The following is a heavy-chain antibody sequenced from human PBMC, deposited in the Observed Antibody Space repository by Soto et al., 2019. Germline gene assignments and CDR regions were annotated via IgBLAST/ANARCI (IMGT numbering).Heavy chain of an antibody. CDR2: ISGGGGST. Sequence: GGSLRLSCAASGFTFTNYAMSWVRQAPGKGLEWVSSISGGGGSTYYTDSVKGRFTFSRDNSKNTLYLRMNSLRAEDTAVYYCAKGLEFSSSTETFDYWGQGTLVTVSS. V-gene: IGHV3-23*01. CDR3: AKGLEFSSSTETFDY. CDR1: GFTFTNYA. D-gene: IGHD6-6*01. J-gene: IGHJ4*02.